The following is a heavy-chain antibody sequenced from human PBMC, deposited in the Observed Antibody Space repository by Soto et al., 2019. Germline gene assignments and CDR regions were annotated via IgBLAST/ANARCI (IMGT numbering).Heavy chain of an antibody. Sequence: ASVKVPCKASGGTFSSYTISWVRQAPGQGLEWMGRIIPILGIANYAQKFQGRVTITADKSTSTAYMELSSLGSEDTAVYYCARPASASIAARVSGFDPWGQGTLVTAPQ. CDR3: ARPASASIAARVSGFDP. V-gene: IGHV1-69*02. D-gene: IGHD6-6*01. CDR1: GGTFSSYT. CDR2: IIPILGIA. J-gene: IGHJ5*02.